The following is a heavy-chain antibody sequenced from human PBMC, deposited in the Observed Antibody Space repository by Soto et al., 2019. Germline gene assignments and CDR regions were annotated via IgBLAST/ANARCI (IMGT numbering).Heavy chain of an antibody. D-gene: IGHD3-10*01. CDR2: ISGSGGST. Sequence: EVQLLESGGGLVQPGGSLRLSCAASGFTFSSYAMSWVRQAPGKGLEWVSAISGSGGSTYYADSVKGRFTISRDNSKNTIYLQMNSLRAEDTAVYYCAKNGPQSYGSGPPFDYWGQGTLVTVSS. CDR3: AKNGPQSYGSGPPFDY. V-gene: IGHV3-23*01. CDR1: GFTFSSYA. J-gene: IGHJ4*02.